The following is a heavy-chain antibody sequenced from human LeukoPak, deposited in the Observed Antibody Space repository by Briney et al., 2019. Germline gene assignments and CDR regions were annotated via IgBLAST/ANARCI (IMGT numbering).Heavy chain of an antibody. Sequence: SETLSLTCTVSGVSISSYYWSWVRQPAGKGLEWVGRIYTSGSTNYNPSLKSRVTMSVDTSKNQFSLKLSSVTAADTAVYYCATARSGWECDYWGQGTLVTVSS. J-gene: IGHJ4*02. CDR3: ATARSGWECDY. V-gene: IGHV4-4*07. CDR1: GVSISSYY. D-gene: IGHD6-19*01. CDR2: IYTSGST.